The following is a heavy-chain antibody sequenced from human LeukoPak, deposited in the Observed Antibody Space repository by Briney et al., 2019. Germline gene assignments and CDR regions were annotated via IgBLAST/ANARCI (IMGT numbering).Heavy chain of an antibody. CDR1: GYPISSGYY. J-gene: IGHJ5*02. V-gene: IGHV4-38-2*02. Sequence: PSETLSLTCTVSGYPISSGYYWGWIRQPPGKGLEWIGSIYRSGSTYYNPSLKSRVTISVDTSKNQFSLKLSSVTAADTAVYYCASRSGYINWFDPWGQGTLVTVSS. D-gene: IGHD3-22*01. CDR3: ASRSGYINWFDP. CDR2: IYRSGST.